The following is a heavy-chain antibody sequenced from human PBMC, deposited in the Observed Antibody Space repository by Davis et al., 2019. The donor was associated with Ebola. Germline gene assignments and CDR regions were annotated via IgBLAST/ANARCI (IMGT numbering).Heavy chain of an antibody. CDR1: GGSFSGYY. Sequence: PSETLSLTCAVYGGSFSGYYWSWIRQPPGKGLEWIGEINHSGSTNYNPSLKSRVTISVDTSKNQFSLKLSSVTAADTAVYYCARGGYYYDSSGSSYWGQGTLVTVSS. CDR3: ARGGYYYDSSGSSY. J-gene: IGHJ4*02. CDR2: INHSGST. D-gene: IGHD3-22*01. V-gene: IGHV4-34*01.